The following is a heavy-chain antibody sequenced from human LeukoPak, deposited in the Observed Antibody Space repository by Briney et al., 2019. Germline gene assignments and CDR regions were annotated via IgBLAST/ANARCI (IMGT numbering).Heavy chain of an antibody. J-gene: IGHJ4*02. CDR3: AKDSGYYDSSGYFGPYDY. CDR1: GFTFDDYA. Sequence: GGSLRLSCAASGFTFDDYAMHWVRQAPGKGLEWVSGISWNSGSIGYADSVKGRFTISRDNAKNSLYLQMNSLRAEDTALYYCAKDSGYYDSSGYFGPYDYWGQGTLVTVSS. CDR2: ISWNSGSI. V-gene: IGHV3-9*01. D-gene: IGHD3-22*01.